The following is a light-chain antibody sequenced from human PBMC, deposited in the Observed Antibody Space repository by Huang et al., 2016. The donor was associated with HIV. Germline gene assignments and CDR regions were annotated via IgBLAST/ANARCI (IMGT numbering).Light chain of an antibody. CDR1: QNIIKY. CDR3: QQSYRTPRT. V-gene: IGKV1-39*01. Sequence: DIQMTQSPSSLAASVGDRVTITCRASQNIIKYLKWYQQKPGKAPTPLIYAATNLQDGVPVRFSGSGSGTDVTLTINNLQPEDFATYYCQQSYRTPRTFGQGTKLGIK. J-gene: IGKJ2*02. CDR2: AAT.